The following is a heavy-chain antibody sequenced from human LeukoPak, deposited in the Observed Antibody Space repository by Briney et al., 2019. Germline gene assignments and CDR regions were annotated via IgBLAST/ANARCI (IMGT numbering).Heavy chain of an antibody. V-gene: IGHV3-30-3*01. D-gene: IGHD3-10*01. CDR1: GFTFSSYA. Sequence: GGSLRLSCAASGFTFSSYAMHWVRQAPGKGLELVAVISYDGSNKYYADSVKGRFTISRDNSKNTLYLQMNSLRAEDTAVYYCARDQGAITMVRGVIAYWGQGTLVTVSS. CDR2: ISYDGSNK. CDR3: ARDQGAITMVRGVIAY. J-gene: IGHJ4*02.